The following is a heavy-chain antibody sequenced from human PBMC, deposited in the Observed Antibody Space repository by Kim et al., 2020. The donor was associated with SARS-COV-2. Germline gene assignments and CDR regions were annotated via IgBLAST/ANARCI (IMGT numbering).Heavy chain of an antibody. Sequence: ASVKVSCKASGYTFTSYAMHWVRQAPGQRLEWMGWINAGNGNTKYSQKFQGRVTITRDTSASTAYMELSSLRSEDTAVYYCARVGYYGSGSYSPFDYWGQGTLVTVSS. CDR2: INAGNGNT. V-gene: IGHV1-3*01. CDR3: ARVGYYGSGSYSPFDY. CDR1: GYTFTSYA. D-gene: IGHD3-10*01. J-gene: IGHJ4*02.